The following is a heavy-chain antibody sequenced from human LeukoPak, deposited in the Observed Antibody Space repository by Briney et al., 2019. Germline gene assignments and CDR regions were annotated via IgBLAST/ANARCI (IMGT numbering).Heavy chain of an antibody. CDR2: INWNGGST. CDR3: ARGRVNYYDSSGYSDY. CDR1: GFTFSSYA. V-gene: IGHV3-20*01. Sequence: GGSLRLSCAASGFTFSSYAMSWVRQAPGKGLEWVSGINWNGGSTGYADSVKGRFTISRDNAKNSLYLQMNSLRAEDTALYHCARGRVNYYDSSGYSDYWGQGTLVTVSS. D-gene: IGHD3-22*01. J-gene: IGHJ4*02.